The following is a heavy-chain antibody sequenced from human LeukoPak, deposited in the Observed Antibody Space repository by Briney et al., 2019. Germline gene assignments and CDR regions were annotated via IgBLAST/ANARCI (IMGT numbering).Heavy chain of an antibody. V-gene: IGHV1-69*13. Sequence: SVKVSCKASGYTFTSYATNWVRQAPGQGLEWMGGIIPIFGTANYAQKFQGRVTIAADESTSTAYMELSSLRSEDTAVYYCARDRLLWFGESEYFQHWGQGTLVTVSS. CDR3: ARDRLLWFGESEYFQH. D-gene: IGHD3-10*01. CDR2: IIPIFGTA. J-gene: IGHJ1*01. CDR1: GYTFTSYA.